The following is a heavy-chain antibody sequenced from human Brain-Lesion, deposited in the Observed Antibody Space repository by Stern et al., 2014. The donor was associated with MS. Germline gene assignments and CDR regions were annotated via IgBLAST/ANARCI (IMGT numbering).Heavy chain of an antibody. J-gene: IGHJ4*02. CDR1: GGSISSGDYS. D-gene: IGHD4-23*01. CDR3: ARIFGGNFDN. CDR2: IVHSGST. V-gene: IGHV4-30-2*01. Sequence: QLVESGSGLVKPSQTLSLTCAVSGGSISSGDYSWGWIRQPPGKGLEWIGYIVHSGSTYYNPSLKSRVSISADRSKNQFSLKLSSVTAADTAMYYCARIFGGNFDNWGQGTLVTVSS.